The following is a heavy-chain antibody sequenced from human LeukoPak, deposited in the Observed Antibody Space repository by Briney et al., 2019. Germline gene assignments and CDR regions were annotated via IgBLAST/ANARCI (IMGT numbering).Heavy chain of an antibody. CDR2: IYYSGST. D-gene: IGHD3-22*01. Sequence: KPSETLSLTCTVSGVSISSSTYYWGWIRQPPGRGLEWIGSIYYSGSTYYSLSLKSRVTISVDTSKNQFSLKLSSLTAADTAVYYCASKRSGYYSGFFDYWGQGTLVTVSS. V-gene: IGHV4-39*01. CDR3: ASKRSGYYSGFFDY. J-gene: IGHJ4*02. CDR1: GVSISSSTYY.